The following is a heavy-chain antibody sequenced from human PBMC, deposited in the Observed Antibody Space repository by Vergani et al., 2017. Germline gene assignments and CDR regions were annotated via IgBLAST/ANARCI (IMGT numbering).Heavy chain of an antibody. Sequence: EVQLVQSGAEVKKPGESLKISCKGSGYNFSNYWIAWVRQMPGKGLEWMGIIYPGDSETIYGPSFQGQFTISADKSISSAYLEWSSLKASDTAMYYCARRSRYFYYYMDVWATGTTVIVSS. J-gene: IGHJ6*03. CDR1: GYNFSNYW. V-gene: IGHV5-51*03. CDR2: IYPGDSET. CDR3: ARRSRYFYYYMDV. D-gene: IGHD1-14*01.